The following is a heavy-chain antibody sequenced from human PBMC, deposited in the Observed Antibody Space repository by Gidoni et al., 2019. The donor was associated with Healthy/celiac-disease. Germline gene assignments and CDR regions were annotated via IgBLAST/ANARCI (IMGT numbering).Heavy chain of an antibody. D-gene: IGHD4-4*01. V-gene: IGHV3-30*03. CDR1: GSTFSSDG. CDR2: ISYDGSNK. J-gene: IGHJ4*02. Sequence: QVQLVESGGGVGQTGRSLRLSCEASGSTFSSDGLPWVRQSPGKGLELVAVISYDGSNKYYADSVKGRFTISRDNSKNTLYLQMNSLRAEDTAVYYCARDPHRSTVNDYWGQGTLVTVSS. CDR3: ARDPHRSTVNDY.